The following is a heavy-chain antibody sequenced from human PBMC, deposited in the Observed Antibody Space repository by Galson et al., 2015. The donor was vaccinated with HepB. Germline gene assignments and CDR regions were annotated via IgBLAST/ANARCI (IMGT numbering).Heavy chain of an antibody. J-gene: IGHJ4*02. CDR2: IYYSGST. CDR1: GGSISSGGYS. V-gene: IGHV4-30-4*07. D-gene: IGHD6-13*01. Sequence: TLSLTCAVSGGSISSGGYSWSWIRQPPGKGLEWIGYIYYSGSTYYNPSLKSRVTISVDTSKNQFSLKLSSVTAADTAVYYCARRGYSSSWYSDYWGQGTLVTVSS. CDR3: ARRGYSSSWYSDY.